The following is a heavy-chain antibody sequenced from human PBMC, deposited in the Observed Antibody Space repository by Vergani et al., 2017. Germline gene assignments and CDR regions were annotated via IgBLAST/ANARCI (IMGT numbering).Heavy chain of an antibody. D-gene: IGHD4-17*01. V-gene: IGHV3-20*04. CDR1: GFTFDDFG. Sequence: EVQLVESGGGVERPGGSLRLSCAASGFTFDDFGMTWVRQSPGKGLEWVSLINWNGGNTLYADSVKGRFTISRDNARNSLYLQMSNLTTEDTALYYCARVPQGGDYGDYYCDYCGQGTLVTVAS. J-gene: IGHJ4*02. CDR2: INWNGGNT. CDR3: ARVPQGGDYGDYYCDY.